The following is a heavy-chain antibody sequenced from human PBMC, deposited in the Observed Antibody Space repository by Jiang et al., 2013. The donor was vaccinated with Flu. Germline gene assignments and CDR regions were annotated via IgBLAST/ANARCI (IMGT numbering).Heavy chain of an antibody. V-gene: IGHV6-1*01. CDR1: GDSVSSNSAA. D-gene: IGHD6-6*01. CDR2: TYYRSKWFN. CDR3: TRSIPGGGWFDP. J-gene: IGHJ5*02. Sequence: ISGDSVSSNSAAWNWIRQSPSRGLEWLGRTYYRSKWFNDYAVSVRSRITINPDTSKNQFSLQLNSVTPDDTAVYYCTRSIPGGGWFDPWGQGTLVTVSS.